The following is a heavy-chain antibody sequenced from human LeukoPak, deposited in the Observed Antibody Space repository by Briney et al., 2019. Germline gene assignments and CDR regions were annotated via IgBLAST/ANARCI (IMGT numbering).Heavy chain of an antibody. V-gene: IGHV4-39*07. J-gene: IGHJ3*02. Sequence: SETLSLTCTVSGGSISSSSYYWGWIRQPPGKGLEWIGSIYYSGSTYYNPSLKSRVTISVDTSKNQFSLKLSSVTAADTAVYYCARDKGGNAEDAFDIWGQGTMVTVSS. D-gene: IGHD4-23*01. CDR2: IYYSGST. CDR1: GGSISSSSYY. CDR3: ARDKGGNAEDAFDI.